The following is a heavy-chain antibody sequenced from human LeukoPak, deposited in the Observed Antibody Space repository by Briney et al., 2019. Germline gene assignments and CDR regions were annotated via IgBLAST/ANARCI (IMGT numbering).Heavy chain of an antibody. V-gene: IGHV3-23*01. CDR2: ISGSGGGT. CDR3: SSNMVE. J-gene: IGHJ4*02. CDR1: GFTFSSYA. Sequence: GGSLRLSCAASGFTFSSYAMSWVRQAPGKGLEWVSVISGSGGGTYYADSVKGRFTISRDNSKNTLYLQMNSLKTEDTAVYYCSSNMVEWGQGTLVTVSS. D-gene: IGHD4/OR15-4a*01.